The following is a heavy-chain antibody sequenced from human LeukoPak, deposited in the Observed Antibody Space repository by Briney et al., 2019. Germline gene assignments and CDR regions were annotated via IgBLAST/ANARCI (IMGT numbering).Heavy chain of an antibody. Sequence: ASVKVSCKASGYTFTSYGISWVRQAPGQGLEWMGWISAYNGNTNYAQKLQGRVTMTTDTSTSTAHMELRSLRSDDTAMYYCARESSSCCGSDYWGQGTLVTVSS. D-gene: IGHD2-2*01. CDR2: ISAYNGNT. CDR3: ARESSSCCGSDY. CDR1: GYTFTSYG. V-gene: IGHV1-18*01. J-gene: IGHJ4*02.